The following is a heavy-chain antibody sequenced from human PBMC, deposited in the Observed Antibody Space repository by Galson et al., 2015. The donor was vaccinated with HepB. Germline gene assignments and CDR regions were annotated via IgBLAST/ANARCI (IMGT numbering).Heavy chain of an antibody. CDR3: ASVGWYDNWFDP. CDR1: GFTFSSYW. Sequence: SLRLSCAASGFTFSSYWMHWVRQAPGEGLVWVSRINTDGTTTTYSDSVKGRFTISRDNAKNTLFLQMNSLRAEDTAVYYCASVGWYDNWFDPWGQGTLVTVST. CDR2: INTDGTTT. J-gene: IGHJ5*02. V-gene: IGHV3-74*01. D-gene: IGHD6-19*01.